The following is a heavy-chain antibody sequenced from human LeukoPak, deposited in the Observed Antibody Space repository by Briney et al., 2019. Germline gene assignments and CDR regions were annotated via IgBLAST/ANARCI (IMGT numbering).Heavy chain of an antibody. D-gene: IGHD6-13*01. Sequence: SETLSLTCAVYGGSFSGYYWSWIRQPPGKGLEWIGEINHSGSTNYNPSLKSRVAISVDTSKNQFSLKLSSVTAADTAVYYCARSSSFDYWGQGTLVTVSS. J-gene: IGHJ4*02. CDR2: INHSGST. CDR1: GGSFSGYY. CDR3: ARSSSFDY. V-gene: IGHV4-34*01.